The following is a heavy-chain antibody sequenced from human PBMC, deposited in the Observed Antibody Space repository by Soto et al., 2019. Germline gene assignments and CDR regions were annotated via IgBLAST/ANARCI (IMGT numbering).Heavy chain of an antibody. CDR1: GVASSSSSYW. J-gene: IGHJ5*02. V-gene: IGHV4-39*01. D-gene: IGHD3-10*01. CDR2: IYYNGRT. CDR3: ARLPVVRGLTDYFPFDP. Sequence: SETLSLTCSVSGVASSSSSYWWGWVRQSAGKGLEWIGSIYYNGRTHYNPSLQSRATISVDTSKRQFSLSLTSVTDADTAVYFCARLPVVRGLTDYFPFDPWGQGVLVTVSS.